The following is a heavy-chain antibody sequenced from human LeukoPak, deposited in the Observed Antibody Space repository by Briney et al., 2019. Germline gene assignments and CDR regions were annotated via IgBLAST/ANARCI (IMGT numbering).Heavy chain of an antibody. CDR2: ISYDGSNK. D-gene: IGHD3-10*01. Sequence: PGGSLRLSCAASGFTFSSYGMHWVRQAPGKGLEWVAVISYDGSNKYYADSVKGRFTISRDNSKNTLYLQMNSLRAEDTAVYYCAKDLVRITMVRGVIGGYYGMDVWGQGTTVTVSS. CDR3: AKDLVRITMVRGVIGGYYGMDV. V-gene: IGHV3-30*18. J-gene: IGHJ6*02. CDR1: GFTFSSYG.